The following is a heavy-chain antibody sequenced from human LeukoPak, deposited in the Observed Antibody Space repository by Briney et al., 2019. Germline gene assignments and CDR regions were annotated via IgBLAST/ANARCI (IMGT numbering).Heavy chain of an antibody. Sequence: SETLSLTCTVSGGSISSSSYYWGWIRQPPGKGLEWIGSIYYSGSTYYNPSLKSRVTISVDTSKNQFSLKLSSVTAADTAVYYCARSDIVVVPAAIRGQYYYYYGMDVWGQGTTVTVSS. CDR2: IYYSGST. V-gene: IGHV4-39*07. CDR3: ARSDIVVVPAAIRGQYYYYYGMDV. D-gene: IGHD2-2*01. CDR1: GGSISSSSYY. J-gene: IGHJ6*02.